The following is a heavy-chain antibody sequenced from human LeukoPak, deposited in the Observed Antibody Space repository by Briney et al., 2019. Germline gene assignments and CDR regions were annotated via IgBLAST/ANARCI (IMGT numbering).Heavy chain of an antibody. CDR1: GFIFSTYS. CDR2: ISGDSSYI. D-gene: IGHD1-1*01. V-gene: IGHV3-21*03. J-gene: IGHJ4*02. CDR3: TKSRSGSANWALQIFDN. Sequence: KSGGSLRLSCAASGFIFSTYSINWVRQAPGKGLEWVSSISGDSSYIYYADYVKGRFTISRDNSKNSLFVQMNSLRAEDTAVYFCTKSRSGSANWALQIFDNWGQGTLVTVSS.